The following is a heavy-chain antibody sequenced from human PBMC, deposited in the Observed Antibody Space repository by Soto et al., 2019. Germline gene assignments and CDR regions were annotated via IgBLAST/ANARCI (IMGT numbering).Heavy chain of an antibody. Sequence: QVQLQESGPGLVKPSETLSLTCTVSGGSISSYYWSWIRQPPGKGLEWIGYIYYSGSTNYNPSLKRRVTISVDTSKNQFSLKLSSVTAADTAVYYCAREVANTLDYWGQGTLVTVSS. V-gene: IGHV4-59*01. J-gene: IGHJ4*02. CDR1: GGSISSYY. CDR3: AREVANTLDY. CDR2: IYYSGST.